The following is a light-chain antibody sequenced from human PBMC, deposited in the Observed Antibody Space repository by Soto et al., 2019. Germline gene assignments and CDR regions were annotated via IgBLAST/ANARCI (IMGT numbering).Light chain of an antibody. V-gene: IGKV3-20*01. CDR1: QSVRSRY. CDR3: QQYGISPWA. CDR2: GSS. Sequence: EIVLTQSPGALSLSPGARVPLSCRASQSVRSRYLAWYQQKPGQAPRLLVYGSSSRATGIPDRFSGSGSETDFTLTISRLEPEDSAVYYCQQYGISPWAFGQGTKVDIK. J-gene: IGKJ1*01.